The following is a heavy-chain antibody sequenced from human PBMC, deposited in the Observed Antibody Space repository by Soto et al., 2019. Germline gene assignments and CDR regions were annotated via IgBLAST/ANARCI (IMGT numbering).Heavy chain of an antibody. V-gene: IGHV1-69*13. CDR3: ARDSDLRANAFDI. J-gene: IGHJ3*02. CDR1: GGTFSSYA. Sequence: SVKVSCKASGGTFSSYAISWVRQAPGQGLEWMGGIIPIFGTANYAQKFQGRVTITADESTSTAYMELSSLRSEDTAVYYCARDSDLRANAFDIWGQGTMVTVSS. CDR2: IIPIFGTA.